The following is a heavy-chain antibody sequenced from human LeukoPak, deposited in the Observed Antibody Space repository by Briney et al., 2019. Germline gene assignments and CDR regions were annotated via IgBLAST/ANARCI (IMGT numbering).Heavy chain of an antibody. CDR1: GFTFSDYY. D-gene: IGHD6-13*01. J-gene: IGHJ6*02. CDR3: ARDMDAEIAAAADRWYDYYYGMDV. V-gene: IGHV3-11*06. CDR2: ISSSSSYT. Sequence: SGGSLRLSCAASGFTFSDYYMNWIRQAPGKGLEWVSYISSSSSYTNYADSVKGRFTISRDNAKNSLYLQMNSLRAEDTAVYYCARDMDAEIAAAADRWYDYYYGMDVWGQGTTVTVSS.